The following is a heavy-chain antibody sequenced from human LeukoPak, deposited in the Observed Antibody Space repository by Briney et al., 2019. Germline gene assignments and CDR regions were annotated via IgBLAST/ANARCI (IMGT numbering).Heavy chain of an antibody. CDR1: GYTFTGYY. Sequence: GASVKVSCKASGYTFTGYYMHWVRQATGQGLEWMGWMNPNSGNTGYAQKFQGRVTMTRNTSISTAYMELSSLRSEDTAVYYCARSKKSFNTMVRGVILGYWGQGTLVTVSS. CDR3: ARSKKSFNTMVRGVILGY. D-gene: IGHD3-10*01. J-gene: IGHJ4*02. V-gene: IGHV1-8*02. CDR2: MNPNSGNT.